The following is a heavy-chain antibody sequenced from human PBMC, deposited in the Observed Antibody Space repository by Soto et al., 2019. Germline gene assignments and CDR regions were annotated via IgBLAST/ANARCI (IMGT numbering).Heavy chain of an antibody. J-gene: IGHJ5*02. D-gene: IGHD4-4*01. CDR1: GGSISSYY. Sequence: SETLSLTCTVSGGSISSYYWSWIRQPPGKGLEWIGYIYYSGSTNYNPSLKSRVTISVDTSKNQFSLKLSSVTAADTAVYYCARGAPTTVKVFDPWGQGTLVTVSS. CDR3: ARGAPTTVKVFDP. CDR2: IYYSGST. V-gene: IGHV4-59*01.